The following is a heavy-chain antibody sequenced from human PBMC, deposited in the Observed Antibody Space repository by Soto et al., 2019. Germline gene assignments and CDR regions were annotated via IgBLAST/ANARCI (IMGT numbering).Heavy chain of an antibody. CDR2: ISGSGGST. D-gene: IGHD4-17*01. Sequence: GRSLRLSCAASGFTFSSYAMSWVRQAPGKGLEWVSAISGSGGSTYYADSVKGRFTISRDNSKNTLYLQMNSLRAEDTAVYYCAKDLVYDYGDYANDYWGQGTLVTVSS. CDR1: GFTFSSYA. J-gene: IGHJ4*02. CDR3: AKDLVYDYGDYANDY. V-gene: IGHV3-23*01.